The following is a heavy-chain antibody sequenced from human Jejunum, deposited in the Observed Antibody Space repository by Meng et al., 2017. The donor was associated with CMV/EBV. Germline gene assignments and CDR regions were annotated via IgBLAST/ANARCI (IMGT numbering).Heavy chain of an antibody. J-gene: IGHJ4*02. CDR3: ARSSGWMLDY. CDR1: GVAISHYY. V-gene: IGHV4-59*01. D-gene: IGHD6-19*01. Sequence: GRLQESGPGLVKPSETLSLTCTISGVAISHYYWTWIRQSPGKGLEWIGYVYSSGSTNYNPSLKSRITISLDASKNQFSLSLTSVTAADTAVYYCARSSGWMLDYWGQGTLVTVSS. CDR2: VYSSGST.